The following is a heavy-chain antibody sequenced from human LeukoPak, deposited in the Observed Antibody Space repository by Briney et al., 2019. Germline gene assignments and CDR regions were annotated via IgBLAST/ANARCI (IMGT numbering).Heavy chain of an antibody. CDR2: IYYSGST. J-gene: IGHJ4*02. V-gene: IGHV4-30-4*08. CDR1: GGSISSGDYY. Sequence: SETLSLTCTVSGGSISSGDYYWSWIRQPPGKGLEWIGYIYYSGSTYYNPSLKSRVTISVDTSKNQFSLKLSSVTAADTAVYYCARRRSVVVTAIGFDYWGQGTLVTVSS. D-gene: IGHD2-21*02. CDR3: ARRRSVVVTAIGFDY.